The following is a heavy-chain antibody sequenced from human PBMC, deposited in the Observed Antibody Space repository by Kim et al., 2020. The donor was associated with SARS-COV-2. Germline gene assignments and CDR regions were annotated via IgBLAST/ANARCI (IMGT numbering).Heavy chain of an antibody. J-gene: IGHJ6*02. V-gene: IGHV3-53*01. CDR3: ARLGPVTANYYYGMDV. CDR2: IYTGATT. D-gene: IGHD2-21*02. CDR1: GFFVSNTY. Sequence: GGSLRLSCAASGFFVSNTYLSWVRQAPGKGLEWVSVIYTGATTYYADSVRARFTISRDNSRNTVYLQMNSLRAEDTAVYYCARLGPVTANYYYGMDVWGQGTTVTVSS.